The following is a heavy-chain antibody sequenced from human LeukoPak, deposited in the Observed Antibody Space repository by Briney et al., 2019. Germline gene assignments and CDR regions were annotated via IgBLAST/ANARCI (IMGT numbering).Heavy chain of an antibody. V-gene: IGHV4-61*02. CDR2: IYTSGST. CDR3: ARDDNWNYCDY. D-gene: IGHD1-20*01. Sequence: SETLSLTCTVSGGSISSGSHYWSWIRQPAGKGLEWIGRIYTSGSTNYNPSLKSRVTISVDTSKNQFSLKLSSVTAADTAVYYCARDDNWNYCDYWGQGTLVTVSS. J-gene: IGHJ4*02. CDR1: GGSISSGSHY.